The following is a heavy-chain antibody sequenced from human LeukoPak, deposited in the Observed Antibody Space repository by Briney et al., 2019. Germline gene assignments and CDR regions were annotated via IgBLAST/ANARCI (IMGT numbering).Heavy chain of an antibody. CDR1: GFTFSSYA. CDR3: AKYGPYSSSSSYFDY. J-gene: IGHJ4*02. D-gene: IGHD6-6*01. CDR2: ISGSGGST. Sequence: GGSLRLSCAASGFTFSSYAMSWVRQAPGRGLEWVSAISGSGGSTYYADSVKGRFTISRDNSKNTLYLQMNSLRAEDTAVYYCAKYGPYSSSSSYFDYWGQGTLVTVSS. V-gene: IGHV3-23*01.